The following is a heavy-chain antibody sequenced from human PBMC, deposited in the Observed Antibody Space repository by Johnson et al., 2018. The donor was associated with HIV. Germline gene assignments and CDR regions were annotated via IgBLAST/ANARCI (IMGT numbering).Heavy chain of an antibody. V-gene: IGHV3-30*03. CDR3: VRDRRNYYDSSGYPDYDAFDI. CDR2: ISYDGSNK. J-gene: IGHJ3*02. D-gene: IGHD3-22*01. Sequence: QVQLVESGGGVVQPGRSLRLSCEASGFTFSSYGMHWVRQAPGKGLEWVALISYDGSNKYYVDSVKGRFTISRDNAKNSLYLQMNSLRAEDTALYYCVRDRRNYYDSSGYPDYDAFDIWGQGTMVTVSS. CDR1: GFTFSSYG.